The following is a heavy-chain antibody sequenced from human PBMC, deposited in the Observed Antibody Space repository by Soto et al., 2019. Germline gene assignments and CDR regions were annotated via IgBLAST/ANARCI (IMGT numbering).Heavy chain of an antibody. J-gene: IGHJ4*02. CDR2: IYYSGST. Sequence: SETLSLTCTVSGGSISSSSYYWGWIRQPPGKGLEWIGSIYYSGSTYYNPSLKLRVTISVDTSKNQLSLKRSCVTAADTAVYYCARDRGYSYGWADYWGQGTLVTVSS. V-gene: IGHV4-39*02. CDR1: GGSISSSSYY. D-gene: IGHD5-18*01. CDR3: ARDRGYSYGWADY.